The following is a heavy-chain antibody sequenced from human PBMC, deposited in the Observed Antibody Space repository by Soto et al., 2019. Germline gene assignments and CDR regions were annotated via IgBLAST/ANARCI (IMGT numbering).Heavy chain of an antibody. CDR3: ARGLIYDSSGYYFDY. CDR1: GYTFTSYY. CDR2: INPNGGST. D-gene: IGHD3-22*01. Sequence: ASVKVSCKASGYTFTSYYMHWVRQAPGQGLEWMGIINPNGGSTRYAQKFQGRVTMTRDTSTSTVYMELSSLRSEDTAVYYCARGLIYDSSGYYFDYWGQGTLVTVSS. J-gene: IGHJ4*02. V-gene: IGHV1-46*01.